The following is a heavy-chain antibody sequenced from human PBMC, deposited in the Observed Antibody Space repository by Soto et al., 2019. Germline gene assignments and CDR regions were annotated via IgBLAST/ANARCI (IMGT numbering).Heavy chain of an antibody. V-gene: IGHV3-15*01. CDR3: TTNSVTNFYYYGMEV. CDR1: GFTFSNGW. CDR2: IKTNIDGGRI. J-gene: IGHJ6*02. Sequence: EVQLVESGGGLVKPGGSLRLSCEGSGFTFSNGWMTWVRQAPGKGLEWVGRIKTNIDGGRIDYAAPVKGRFTISRDDSKNTLYLQMNSPKTEDTAVYYCTTNSVTNFYYYGMEVWGLGTTVTVSS.